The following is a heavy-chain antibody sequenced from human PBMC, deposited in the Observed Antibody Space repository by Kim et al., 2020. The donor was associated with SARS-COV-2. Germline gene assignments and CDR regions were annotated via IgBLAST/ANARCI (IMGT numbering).Heavy chain of an antibody. CDR1: GYTFTGYY. V-gene: IGHV1-2*02. CDR3: ARDFPRIAAAGTNSNWFDP. Sequence: ASVKVSCKASGYTFTGYYMHWVRQAPGQGLEWMGWINPNSGGTNYAQKFQGRVTMTRDTSISTAYMELSRLRSDDTAVYYCARDFPRIAAAGTNSNWFDPWGQGTLVTVSS. J-gene: IGHJ5*02. D-gene: IGHD6-13*01. CDR2: INPNSGGT.